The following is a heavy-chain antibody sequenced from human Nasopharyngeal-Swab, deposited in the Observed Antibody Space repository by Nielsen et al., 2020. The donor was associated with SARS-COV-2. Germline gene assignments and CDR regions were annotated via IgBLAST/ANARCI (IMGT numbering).Heavy chain of an antibody. J-gene: IGHJ4*02. D-gene: IGHD6-19*01. CDR2: FDPEDGET. Sequence: ASVKVSCKVSGYTLTELSMHWVRQAPGKGLEWMGGFDPEDGETIYAQKFQGRVTMTRNTSISTAYMELSSLRSEDTAVYYCATDSGWYVYDYWGQGTLVTVSS. CDR1: GYTLTELS. CDR3: ATDSGWYVYDY. V-gene: IGHV1-24*01.